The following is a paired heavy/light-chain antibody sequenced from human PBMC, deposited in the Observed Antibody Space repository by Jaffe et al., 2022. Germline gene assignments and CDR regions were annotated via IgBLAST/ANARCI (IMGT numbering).Heavy chain of an antibody. CDR1: GYTFTSYS. CDR2: INGNNGDT. J-gene: IGHJ4*02. Sequence: QVQLVQSGAEVKTPGASVKVSCEASGYTFTSYSMHWVRQAPGQRLEWMGWINGNNGDTKYSQKFQGRVTITRDASASTAYVELSSLRSEDTAVYYCARPMNYNDYLDSWGQGTLVTVSS. D-gene: IGHD1-7*01. CDR3: ARPMNYNDYLDS. V-gene: IGHV1-3*01.
Light chain of an antibody. V-gene: IGKV3-15*01. Sequence: EIVMTQSPATLSVSPGERATLSCRASQSVGSRLAWYQHKPGQAPRLLIYGASTRATGIPARFSGSGSGTEFTLTISSLQSEDFAVYYCQQYNNWPPLTFGGGTKVEIK. CDR1: QSVGSR. CDR3: QQYNNWPPLT. CDR2: GAS. J-gene: IGKJ4*01.